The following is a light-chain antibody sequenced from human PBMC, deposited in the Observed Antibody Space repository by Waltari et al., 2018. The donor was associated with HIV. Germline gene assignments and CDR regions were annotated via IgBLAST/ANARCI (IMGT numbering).Light chain of an antibody. CDR1: QSISAP. CDR3: QQYNSYST. CDR2: KSS. J-gene: IGKJ2*01. Sequence: DIKMTQSPSTLSASLGDRVTITCRASQSISAPLAWYQHKPGKAPTILNHKSSSLHSGVPSRFSGSGSGTEFTLTISSLQPDDFATYYCQQYNSYSTFGPGTKLEIK. V-gene: IGKV1-5*03.